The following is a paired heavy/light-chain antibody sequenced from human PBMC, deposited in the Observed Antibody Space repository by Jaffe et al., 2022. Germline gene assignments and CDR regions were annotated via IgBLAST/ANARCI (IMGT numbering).Heavy chain of an antibody. CDR3: VRDTYPGSGSSEWFDR. V-gene: IGHV7-4-1*02. CDR2: INTNSGNP. J-gene: IGHJ5*02. D-gene: IGHD3-10*01. Sequence: QVQLVQSGSELKTPGTSVKVSCKASGYKFTSYALNWVRQAPGQGLEWMGWINTNSGNPAYAQGFTGRFVFSVDTSVSTAYLQINSLRAEDTAVFYCVRDTYPGSGSSEWFDRWGQGTLVTVSS. CDR1: GYKFTSYA.
Light chain of an antibody. V-gene: IGLV7-46*01. CDR2: NTN. Sequence: QAVVTQEPSLTVSPGGTVTLTCGSSTGAVTSSHYPYWFQQKPGQAPRTLIYNTNNKHSWTPGRFSGSLLGGKAALTLSGAQSEDEADYYCLLYYSGARVFGGGTQLTVL. CDR1: TGAVTSSHY. J-gene: IGLJ3*02. CDR3: LLYYSGARV.